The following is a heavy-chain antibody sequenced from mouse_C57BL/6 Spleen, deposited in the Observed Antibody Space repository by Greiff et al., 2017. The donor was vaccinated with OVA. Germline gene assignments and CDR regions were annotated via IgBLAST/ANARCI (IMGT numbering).Heavy chain of an antibody. D-gene: IGHD1-1*01. Sequence: VQLQQSGPELVKPGASVKLSCKASGYTFTSYDINWVKQRPGQGLEWIGWIYPRDGSTKYNEKFKGKATLTVDTSSSTEYLELHSRTSEDSSVYFCARSEDYYGDWFAYWGQGTLVTVSA. CDR2: IYPRDGST. V-gene: IGHV1-85*01. J-gene: IGHJ3*01. CDR1: GYTFTSYD. CDR3: ARSEDYYGDWFAY.